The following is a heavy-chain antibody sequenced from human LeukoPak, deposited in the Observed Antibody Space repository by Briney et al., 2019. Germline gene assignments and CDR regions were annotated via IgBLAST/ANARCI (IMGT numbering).Heavy chain of an antibody. CDR3: AVIHDSSGYYDY. V-gene: IGHV3-9*01. D-gene: IGHD3-22*01. CDR1: GFTFDDYA. CDR2: ISWNSGSI. Sequence: GGSLRLSCAASGFTFDDYAMHWVRQAPGTGLEWVSGISWNSGSIGYADSVKGRFTISRDNAKNSLYLQMNSLRAEDTALYYCAVIHDSSGYYDYWGQGTLVTVSS. J-gene: IGHJ4*02.